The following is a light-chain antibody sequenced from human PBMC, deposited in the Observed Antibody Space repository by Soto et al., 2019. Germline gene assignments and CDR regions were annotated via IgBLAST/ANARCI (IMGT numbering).Light chain of an antibody. J-gene: IGLJ1*01. CDR2: DVS. V-gene: IGLV2-14*01. CDR1: SSDVGGYNY. Sequence: QSVLTQPASVSGSPGQSITIPCTGTSSDVGGYNYVSWYQQHPGKAPKLMIYDVSNRPSGVSNRFSGSKSGNTASLTISGLQAEDEADYYCSSYTSSSTPPYVFGTGTKVTVL. CDR3: SSYTSSSTPPYV.